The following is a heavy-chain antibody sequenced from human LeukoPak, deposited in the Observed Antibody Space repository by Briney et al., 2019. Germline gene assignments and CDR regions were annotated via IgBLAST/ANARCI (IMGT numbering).Heavy chain of an antibody. J-gene: IGHJ4*02. CDR1: DDSISSSSYY. CDR2: LNHSGST. V-gene: IGHV4-39*07. Sequence: SETLSLTYTVSDDSISSSSYYWGWIRQPPGKGLEWIGELNHSGSTNYNPSLKSRVTISVDTSTNQFSLKLSSVTAADTAVYYCARGRIVGATKGYFDYWGQGTLVAVSS. D-gene: IGHD1-26*01. CDR3: ARGRIVGATKGYFDY.